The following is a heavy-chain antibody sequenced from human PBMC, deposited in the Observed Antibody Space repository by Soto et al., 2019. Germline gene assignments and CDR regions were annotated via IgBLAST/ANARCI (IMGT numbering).Heavy chain of an antibody. J-gene: IGHJ4*02. D-gene: IGHD1-26*01. CDR3: PSDMAGRSGSPTGDY. CDR1: GYTFTGYY. CDR2: INPNSGCT. Sequence: QVQLVQSGAEVKKPGALVKVSCKASGYTFTGYYMHWVRQAPGQGLEWMGWINPNSGCTNYAQKFQGRVTMTRDTSISTAYMELRRMRSDDTAVYYCPSDMAGRSGSPTGDYWGQGTLVTVSS. V-gene: IGHV1-2*02.